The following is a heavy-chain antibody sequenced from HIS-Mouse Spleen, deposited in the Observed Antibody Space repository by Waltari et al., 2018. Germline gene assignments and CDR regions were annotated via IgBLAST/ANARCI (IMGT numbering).Heavy chain of an antibody. J-gene: IGHJ2*01. CDR3: AREIPYSSSWYDWYFDL. Sequence: QLQLQESGPGLVKPSETLSLTCPVSGGSISSSCYYWGWIRQHPGKGLEWIGSIYYSGSTYYNPSLKSRVTISVDTSKNQFSLKLSSVTAADTAVYYCAREIPYSSSWYDWYFDLWGRGTLVTVSS. CDR1: GGSISSSCYY. D-gene: IGHD6-13*01. CDR2: IYYSGST. V-gene: IGHV4-39*07.